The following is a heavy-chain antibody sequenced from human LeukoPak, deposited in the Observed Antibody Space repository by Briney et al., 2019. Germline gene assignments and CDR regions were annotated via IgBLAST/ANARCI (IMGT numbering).Heavy chain of an antibody. D-gene: IGHD5-18*01. CDR1: GFTFDDYA. J-gene: IGHJ4*02. Sequence: GGSLRLSCAASGFTFDDYAMHWVRQAPGKGLEWVSGISWNSGSIGYADSVKGRFTISRDNAKNSLYLQMNSLRAEDTALYYCAKGVHSYGYGYFDYWGQGTLVTVSS. CDR3: AKGVHSYGYGYFDY. V-gene: IGHV3-9*01. CDR2: ISWNSGSI.